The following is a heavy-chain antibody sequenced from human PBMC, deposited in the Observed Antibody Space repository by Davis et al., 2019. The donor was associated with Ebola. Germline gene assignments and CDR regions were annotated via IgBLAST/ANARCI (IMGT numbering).Heavy chain of an antibody. J-gene: IGHJ3*02. CDR1: GCTFSSYT. CDR2: IIPILGIA. CDR3: ARDERGSLGGHAFDI. V-gene: IGHV1-69*04. D-gene: IGHD1-26*01. Sequence: SSVNVSCKASGCTFSSYTISWVRQAPGQGLEWMGRIIPILGIANYAQKFQGRVTITPDESTSTAYMELRSLRSEDTAVYYCARDERGSLGGHAFDIWGQGTMVTVSS.